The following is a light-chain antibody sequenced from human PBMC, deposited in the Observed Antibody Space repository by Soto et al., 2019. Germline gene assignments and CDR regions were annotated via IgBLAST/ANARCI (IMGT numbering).Light chain of an antibody. CDR1: SVDINY. CDR3: SSYAGRDILV. J-gene: IGLJ3*02. V-gene: IGLV2-8*01. Sequence: QSALTQPPSASGSRGQSVTIFCTGTSVDINYVSWFQQHPGKAPKLIICEVTKRPSGVPDRFSGSKSGNTASLTVSGLQDDDEADYYCSSYAGRDILVFGGGTKLTVL. CDR2: EVT.